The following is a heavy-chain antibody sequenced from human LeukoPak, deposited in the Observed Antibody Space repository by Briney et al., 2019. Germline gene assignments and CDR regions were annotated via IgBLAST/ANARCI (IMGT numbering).Heavy chain of an antibody. J-gene: IGHJ6*03. V-gene: IGHV3-21*01. CDR1: GFTFSVYS. Sequence: GGSLRLSCAATGFTFSVYSMNWVRQAPGKGLEWVSSIGSSTPYIYNADFVKGRFTISRDNVKKSLYLQMNSLRAEDTPVYYCARDPGGPYYYYMDVWGKGTTVTVSS. CDR3: ARDPGGPYYYYMDV. CDR2: IGSSTPYI. D-gene: IGHD1-26*01.